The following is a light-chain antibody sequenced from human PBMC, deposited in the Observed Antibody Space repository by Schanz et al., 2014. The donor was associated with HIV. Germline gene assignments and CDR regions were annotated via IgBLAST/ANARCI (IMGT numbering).Light chain of an antibody. Sequence: QSALTQPASVSGSPGQSITISCTGTSSDVGGYNYVSWYQRHPGKAPKLMIYDVSNRPSGVPDRFSGSESGTSASLAISGLQSEDEADYYCGSWDDSLNGWVFGGGTKLTVL. CDR1: SSDVGGYNY. CDR2: DVS. CDR3: GSWDDSLNGWV. V-gene: IGLV2-14*03. J-gene: IGLJ3*02.